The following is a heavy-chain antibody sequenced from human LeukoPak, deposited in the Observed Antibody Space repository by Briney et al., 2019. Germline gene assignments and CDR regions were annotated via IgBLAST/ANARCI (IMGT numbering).Heavy chain of an antibody. V-gene: IGHV1-3*01. CDR3: ARLAYDSSGYYDY. CDR1: GYTFTTYA. CDR2: INAGNGNT. D-gene: IGHD3-22*01. J-gene: IGHJ4*02. Sequence: ASVKVSCKASGYTFTTYAMHWVRQAPGQRLEWMGWINAGNGNTKYSQKFQGRVTITRDTSASTAYMGLSSLTSEDTAVYYCARLAYDSSGYYDYWGQGTLVTVSS.